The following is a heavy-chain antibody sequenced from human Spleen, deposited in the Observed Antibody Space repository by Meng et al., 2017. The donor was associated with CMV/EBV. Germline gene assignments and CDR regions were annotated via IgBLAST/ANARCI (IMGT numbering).Heavy chain of an antibody. J-gene: IGHJ4*02. CDR2: IITMYGTS. Sequence: GTCSSYAITWARQAPGKGIEWMGGIITMYGTSNYAQNFQGRVTITADDSTSSVYMELSTLRSDDTAVYYCAKRAAVAGYRSYYFDSWGQGTLVTVSS. CDR3: AKRAAVAGYRSYYFDS. CDR1: GTCSSYA. V-gene: IGHV1-69*01. D-gene: IGHD6-19*01.